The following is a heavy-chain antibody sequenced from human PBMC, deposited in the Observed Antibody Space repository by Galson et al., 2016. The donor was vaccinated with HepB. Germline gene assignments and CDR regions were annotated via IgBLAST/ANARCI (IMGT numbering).Heavy chain of an antibody. CDR1: YYIFTGYY. V-gene: IGHV1-18*04. J-gene: IGHJ4*02. CDR2: ISANSGDT. Sequence: SVKVSCKASYYIFTGYYIHWVRQAPGQGLEWMGWISANSGDTKYAQKFQGRVTMTTDTPTATAYMELTSLRSDDTAVYYCARDRDYTLDHWGQGTLVTVSS. D-gene: IGHD4-11*01. CDR3: ARDRDYTLDH.